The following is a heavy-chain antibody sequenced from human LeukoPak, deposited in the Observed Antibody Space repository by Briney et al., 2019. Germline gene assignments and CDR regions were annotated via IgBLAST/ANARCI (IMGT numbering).Heavy chain of an antibody. Sequence: ASVKVSCKVSGYTLTELSMHWVRQAPGKGLEWMGGFDPEDGETIYAQKFQGRVTMTEDTSTDTAYMELSSLRSEDAAVYYCATPPLRWLVKGGYYFDYWGQGTLVTVSS. CDR1: GYTLTELS. J-gene: IGHJ4*02. D-gene: IGHD6-19*01. V-gene: IGHV1-24*01. CDR2: FDPEDGET. CDR3: ATPPLRWLVKGGYYFDY.